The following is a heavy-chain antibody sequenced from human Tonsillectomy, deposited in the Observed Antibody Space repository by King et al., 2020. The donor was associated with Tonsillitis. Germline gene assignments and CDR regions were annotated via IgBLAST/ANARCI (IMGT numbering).Heavy chain of an antibody. CDR2: IIPILGIA. Sequence: VQLVQSGAEVKKPGSSVKVSCKASGGTFSSYAISWVRQAPGQGLEWMGRIIPILGIANYAQKFKGRVTSTADKTTITAYMELSSLRSEDTAVYFCARSAVAGGFDYWGQGTLVTVSS. J-gene: IGHJ4*02. CDR1: GGTFSSYA. CDR3: ARSAVAGGFDY. D-gene: IGHD6-19*01. V-gene: IGHV1-69*04.